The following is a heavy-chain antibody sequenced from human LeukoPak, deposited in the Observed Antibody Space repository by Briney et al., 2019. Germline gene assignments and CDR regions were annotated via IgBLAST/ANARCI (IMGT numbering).Heavy chain of an antibody. V-gene: IGHV4-30-2*01. J-gene: IGHJ3*02. CDR1: GGSINSGGYS. D-gene: IGHD2-21*01. CDR2: IYHGGST. Sequence: SQTLSLTCAVSGGSINSGGYSWSWIRQPPGKGPEWIGYIYHGGSTHYNSSLKSRVTISVDKSKNQFSLNLYSVTAADTAVYYCARVAFYGAIPDDIWGQGTMVTVSS. CDR3: ARVAFYGAIPDDI.